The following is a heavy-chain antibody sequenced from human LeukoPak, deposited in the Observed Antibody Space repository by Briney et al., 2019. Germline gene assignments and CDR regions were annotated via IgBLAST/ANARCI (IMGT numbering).Heavy chain of an antibody. Sequence: SETLSLTCTVSGGSISSSSYYWGWIRQPPGKGLEWIGSIYYSESTYYNPSLKSRVTISVDTSKNQFSLKLSSVTAADTAVYYCARVLDYYGSGSYGGDYWGQGTLVTVSS. CDR1: GGSISSSSYY. CDR2: IYYSEST. D-gene: IGHD3-10*01. CDR3: ARVLDYYGSGSYGGDY. J-gene: IGHJ4*02. V-gene: IGHV4-39*07.